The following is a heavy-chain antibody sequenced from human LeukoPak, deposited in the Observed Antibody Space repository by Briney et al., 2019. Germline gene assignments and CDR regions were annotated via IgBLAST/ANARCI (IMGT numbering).Heavy chain of an antibody. D-gene: IGHD6-19*01. Sequence: GESLKISCKGSGYSFTSYWIGWVRQMPGKGLEWMGIIYPGDSDTRYSPSFQGQVTISADKSISTAHLQWSSLKASDTAMYYCARHTFGRAVAGTFGFDPWGQGTLVTVSS. CDR1: GYSFTSYW. V-gene: IGHV5-51*01. CDR2: IYPGDSDT. CDR3: ARHTFGRAVAGTFGFDP. J-gene: IGHJ5*02.